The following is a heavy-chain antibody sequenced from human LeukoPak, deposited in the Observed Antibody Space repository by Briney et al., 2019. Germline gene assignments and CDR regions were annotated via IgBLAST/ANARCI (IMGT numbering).Heavy chain of an antibody. CDR2: ISSSSSTI. CDR3: ASTIVPAHYYYYMDV. Sequence: GGSLRLSCAASGFTFSTYSMNWVRQAPGKGLEWVSYISSSSSTIYYADSVKGRFTISRDNAKNSLYLQMNSLRAEDTAVYSCASTIVPAHYYYYMDVWGKGTTVTVSS. CDR1: GFTFSTYS. D-gene: IGHD2-2*01. J-gene: IGHJ6*03. V-gene: IGHV3-48*01.